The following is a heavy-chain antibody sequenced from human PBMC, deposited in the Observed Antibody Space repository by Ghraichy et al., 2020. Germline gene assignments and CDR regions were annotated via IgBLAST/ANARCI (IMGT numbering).Heavy chain of an antibody. CDR3: TTRDGYYYDSSGYRVYYYYGMDV. D-gene: IGHD3-22*01. CDR1: GFTFSNAW. CDR2: IKSKTDGGTT. Sequence: GGSLRLSCAASGFTFSNAWMSWVRQAPGKGLEWVGRIKSKTDGGTTDYAAPVKGRFTISRDDSKNTLYLQMNSLKTEDTAVYYCTTRDGYYYDSSGYRVYYYYGMDVWGQGTTVTVSS. J-gene: IGHJ6*02. V-gene: IGHV3-15*01.